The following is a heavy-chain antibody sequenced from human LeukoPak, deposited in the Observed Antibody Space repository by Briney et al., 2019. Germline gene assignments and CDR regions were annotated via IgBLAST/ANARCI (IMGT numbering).Heavy chain of an antibody. CDR2: ISGGGAST. CDR3: ARLAVAINGYFDP. D-gene: IGHD3-3*02. Sequence: GGSLRLSCAASGFTFSSYAMSWVRQAPGKGLEWVSSISGGGASTYYADSVKGRFTVSRDNSKSTLYLQMHSLRAEDTAVYFCARLAVAINGYFDPWGQGTLVTVSS. CDR1: GFTFSSYA. V-gene: IGHV3-23*01. J-gene: IGHJ5*02.